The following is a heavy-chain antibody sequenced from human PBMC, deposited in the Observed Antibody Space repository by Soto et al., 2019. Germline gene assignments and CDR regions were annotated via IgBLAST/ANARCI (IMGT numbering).Heavy chain of an antibody. J-gene: IGHJ6*02. D-gene: IGHD6-13*01. CDR3: ARGGLDSSSWTPTTYYYYGMDV. CDR1: GGSISISSYY. Sequence: SETLSLNCPVSGGSISISSYYWGWIRKIPGKRLEWIGSIYSSGSTYYNPSFKSRVTISVDTSKNQFSLKLSSVTAADTAVYYCARGGLDSSSWTPTTYYYYGMDVWGQGTTVT. V-gene: IGHV4-39*01. CDR2: IYSSGST.